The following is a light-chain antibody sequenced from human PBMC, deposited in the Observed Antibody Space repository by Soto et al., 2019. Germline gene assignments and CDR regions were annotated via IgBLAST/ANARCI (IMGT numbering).Light chain of an antibody. CDR1: SSDVGGYNY. J-gene: IGLJ3*02. CDR2: EDS. Sequence: QSVLTQPASVSGSPGQSITVSCTGTSSDVGGYNYVSWYQQHPGKAPKLLIYEDSDRPSGVSNRFSGSKSGNTASLTISGLQAEDEADYYCSSFTSSNTWVFGGGTKVTVL. V-gene: IGLV2-14*01. CDR3: SSFTSSNTWV.